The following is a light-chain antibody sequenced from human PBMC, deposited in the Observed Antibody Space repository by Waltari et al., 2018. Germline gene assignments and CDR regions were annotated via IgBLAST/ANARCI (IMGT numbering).Light chain of an antibody. J-gene: IGLJ2*01. Sequence: QAALTQPPSVSGSPGQSVTISCTGTSSDVGGYNYVSWYQQHPGKAPKLMIYDVSKWPSGVSDRVSGSKSGNTASLTIYGLQAEDEADYYCISYAGSATLIFGGGTRLTVL. CDR1: SSDVGGYNY. CDR3: ISYAGSATLI. V-gene: IGLV2-11*01. CDR2: DVS.